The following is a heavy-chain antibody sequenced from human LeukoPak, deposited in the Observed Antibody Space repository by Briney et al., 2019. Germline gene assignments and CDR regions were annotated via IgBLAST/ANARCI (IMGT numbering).Heavy chain of an antibody. J-gene: IGHJ6*03. CDR2: IIPIFGTA. V-gene: IGHV1-69*06. CDR3: ARGPRKGSYYYMDV. CDR1: GGTFSSYA. Sequence: SVKVSCKASGGTFSSYAISWVRQAPGQGLEWMGRIIPIFGTANYAQKFQGRVTITADKSTSTAYMELSSLRSEDTAVDYCARGPRKGSYYYMDVWGKGTTVTVSS.